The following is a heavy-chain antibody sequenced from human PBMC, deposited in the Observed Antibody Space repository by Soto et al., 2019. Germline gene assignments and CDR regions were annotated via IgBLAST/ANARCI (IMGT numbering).Heavy chain of an antibody. CDR2: ITGRGGTT. V-gene: IGHV3-23*01. J-gene: IGHJ4*02. CDR3: AKDLYSSGWPGTIDY. CDR1: GFTFSGYA. D-gene: IGHD6-19*01. Sequence: PGGSLRLSCAASGFTFSGYAMSWVRQAPGQGLEWVSGITGRGGTTYYADSVKGRFTISRDNSKNTVNLQMNSLRADDTAVYYCAKDLYSSGWPGTIDYWGQGSLVTVSS.